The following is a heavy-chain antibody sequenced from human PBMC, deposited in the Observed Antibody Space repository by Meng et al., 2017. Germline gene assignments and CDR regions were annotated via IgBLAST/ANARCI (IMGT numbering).Heavy chain of an antibody. Sequence: SETLSLTCTVSGGSISSGSYYWSWIRQPAGKGLEWIGRIYTSGSTNYNPSLKSRVTISVDTSKNQFSLKLSSVTAADTAVYYCASNTVTKVAFDIWGQGTMVTV. CDR3: ASNTVTKVAFDI. CDR2: IYTSGST. V-gene: IGHV4-61*02. D-gene: IGHD4-17*01. J-gene: IGHJ3*02. CDR1: GGSISSGSYY.